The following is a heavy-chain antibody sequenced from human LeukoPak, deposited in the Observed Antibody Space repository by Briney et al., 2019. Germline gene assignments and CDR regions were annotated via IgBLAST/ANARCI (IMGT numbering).Heavy chain of an antibody. CDR1: GFPFDRYW. D-gene: IGHD3-16*01. Sequence: PGGSLRLSCAASGFPFDRYWMSWVRLAPGKGLEWVANIKHDGSEKTFVDSVKGRFTISRNNAENSLYLQMNSLRAEDMAVYYCARQPIYEAYFDFWGQGTLVTVSS. J-gene: IGHJ4*02. CDR3: ARQPIYEAYFDF. CDR2: IKHDGSEK. V-gene: IGHV3-7*01.